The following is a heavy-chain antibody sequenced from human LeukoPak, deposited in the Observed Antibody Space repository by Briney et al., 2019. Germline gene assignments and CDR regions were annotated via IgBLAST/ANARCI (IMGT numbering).Heavy chain of an antibody. CDR2: ISSSSSYI. CDR1: GFTFNSYW. Sequence: GGSLRLSCAVSGFTFNSYWMSWVRQAPGKGLEWVSSISSSSSYIYYADSVKGRFTISRDNAKNSLYLQMNSLRAEDTAVYYCAREGPRSGSYGPWGQGTLVTVSS. D-gene: IGHD3-3*01. J-gene: IGHJ5*02. V-gene: IGHV3-21*01. CDR3: AREGPRSGSYGP.